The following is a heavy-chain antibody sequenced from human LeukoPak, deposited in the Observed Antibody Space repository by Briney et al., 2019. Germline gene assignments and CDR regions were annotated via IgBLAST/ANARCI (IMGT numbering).Heavy chain of an antibody. Sequence: GGSLRLSCAASGFTFDDYGMGWVRQAPGKGLEWVSGNWNGGSTGYADSVKGRFTISRDNAKNSLYLQMNSLRAEDTALYHCARDRGYCSSTSCYVDAFDIWGQGTMVTVSS. J-gene: IGHJ3*02. CDR1: GFTFDDYG. CDR3: ARDRGYCSSTSCYVDAFDI. V-gene: IGHV3-20*01. D-gene: IGHD2-2*03. CDR2: NWNGGST.